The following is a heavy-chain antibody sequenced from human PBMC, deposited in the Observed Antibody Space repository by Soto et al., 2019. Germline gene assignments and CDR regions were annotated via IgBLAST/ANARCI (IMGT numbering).Heavy chain of an antibody. CDR3: ARGWGTIFDC. J-gene: IGHJ4*02. CDR2: SNHSGST. D-gene: IGHD7-27*01. V-gene: IGHV4-34*01. Sequence: QVQLQQWGAGLLKPSETLSLTCAVYGGSFSGYYWNWTRQPPEKGLEWIGESNHSGSTNYNPPLKSRVSRSVDTSKTPFSLKLSSVTAADTAVYYCARGWGTIFDCWGQGTLVTVSS. CDR1: GGSFSGYY.